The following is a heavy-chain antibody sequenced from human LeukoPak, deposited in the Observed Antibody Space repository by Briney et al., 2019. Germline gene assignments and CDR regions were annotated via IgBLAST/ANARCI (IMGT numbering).Heavy chain of an antibody. CDR3: AKDRCSNGIGCLYYYMDV. J-gene: IGHJ6*04. Sequence: GGSLRLSCAASGFTVSSNYMNWVRQAPGKGLEWVANIKQDGSEKYYVDSVKGRFTISRDNAKNSLYLQMNSLRAEDTAVYYCAKDRCSNGIGCLYYYMDVWGKGTTVTISS. V-gene: IGHV3-7*01. CDR1: GFTVSSNY. CDR2: IKQDGSEK. D-gene: IGHD2-8*01.